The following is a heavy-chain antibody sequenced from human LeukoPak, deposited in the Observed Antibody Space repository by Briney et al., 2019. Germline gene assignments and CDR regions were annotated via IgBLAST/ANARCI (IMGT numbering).Heavy chain of an antibody. V-gene: IGHV3-53*05. J-gene: IGHJ4*02. CDR1: GFPVNTNY. CDR2: IYSEGTT. D-gene: IGHD5-18*01. CDR3: ARDVDTAMVPDY. Sequence: GGSLRLSCAASGFPVNTNYLTWVRQAPGKGLEWVSVIYSEGTTHYADSVKGRFTISRDNSKNTLYLQMNSLRAEDTAVYYCARDVDTAMVPDYWGQGTLVTVSS.